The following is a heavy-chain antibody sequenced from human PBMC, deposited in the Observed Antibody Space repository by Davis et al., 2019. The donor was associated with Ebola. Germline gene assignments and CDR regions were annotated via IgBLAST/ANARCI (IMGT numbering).Heavy chain of an antibody. V-gene: IGHV1-3*01. CDR3: ARGGSSWYYYFDY. Sequence: ASVKVSCKASGYTFTSYAMHWVRQAPGQRLEWMGWISAGNGNTKYSQKFQGRVTITRDTSASTAYMELSSLRSEDTAVYYCARGGSSWYYYFDYWGQGTLVTVSS. J-gene: IGHJ4*02. D-gene: IGHD6-13*01. CDR1: GYTFTSYA. CDR2: ISAGNGNT.